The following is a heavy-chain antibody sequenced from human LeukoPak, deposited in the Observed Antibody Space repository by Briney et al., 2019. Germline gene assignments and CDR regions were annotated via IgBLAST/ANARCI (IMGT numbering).Heavy chain of an antibody. CDR3: ARDMVRGVQNWFDP. CDR2: ITSSSSYI. CDR1: GFTFSSYS. J-gene: IGHJ5*02. Sequence: KAGGSLRLSCAASGFTFSSYSMNWVRQPPGEGREWVSSITSSSSYIYYAASVKGRFTISRDNAKNSLYLQMNSLRAEDTAVYYCARDMVRGVQNWFDPWGQGTLVTVSS. D-gene: IGHD3-10*01. V-gene: IGHV3-21*01.